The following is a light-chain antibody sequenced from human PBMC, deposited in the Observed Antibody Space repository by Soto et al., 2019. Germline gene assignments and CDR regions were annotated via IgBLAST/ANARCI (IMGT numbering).Light chain of an antibody. CDR2: EVT. V-gene: IGLV2-14*01. CDR1: SGDIGSYTY. CDR3: SSSTSGSTVI. J-gene: IGLJ2*01. Sequence: QSALTQPASVSGSPGQSITISCTGTSGDIGSYTYVSWYQQYPGKAPKLLISEVTHRPSGVSNRFSGSKSGNTASLTIPGLQAEDEAHYYCSSSTSGSTVIFGGWPQVTVL.